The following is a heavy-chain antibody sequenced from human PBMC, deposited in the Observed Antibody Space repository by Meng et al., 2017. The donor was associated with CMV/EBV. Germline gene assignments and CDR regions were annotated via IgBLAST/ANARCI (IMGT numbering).Heavy chain of an antibody. D-gene: IGHD3-22*01. CDR1: GFTFSTYS. CDR3: ARDEAPGSSWVSYYYDSSGLPAFDY. CDR2: ISSSSSYI. J-gene: IGHJ4*02. V-gene: IGHV3-21*01. Sequence: GESLKISCAASGFTFSTYSMNWVRQAPGKGLEWVSSISSSSSYIYYADSVKGRFTISRDNAKNPLYLQMNSLRAEDTAVYYCARDEAPGSSWVSYYYDSSGLPAFDYWGQGTLVTVSS.